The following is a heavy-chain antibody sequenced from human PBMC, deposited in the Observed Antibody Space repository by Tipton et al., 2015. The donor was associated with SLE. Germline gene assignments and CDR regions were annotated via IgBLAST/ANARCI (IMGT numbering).Heavy chain of an antibody. D-gene: IGHD3-3*01. CDR2: INHSGGT. V-gene: IGHV4-34*01. J-gene: IGHJ4*02. CDR3: ARGDYDFWSGYGH. CDR1: GGSFSGYY. Sequence: TLSLTCAVYGGSFSGYYWSWIRQPPGKGLEWIGEINHSGGTNYNPSLKSRVTISVDTSKNQFSLKLSSVTAADTAVYYCARGDYDFWSGYGHWGQGTLVTVSS.